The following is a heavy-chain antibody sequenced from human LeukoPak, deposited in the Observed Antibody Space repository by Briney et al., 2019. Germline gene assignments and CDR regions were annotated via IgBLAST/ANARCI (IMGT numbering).Heavy chain of an antibody. CDR1: GGSISSSSYY. CDR2: IYYSGST. CDR3: ARDWRFDP. Sequence: ETLSLTCTVSGGSISSSSYYWGWIRQPPGKGLEWIGSIYYSGSTYYNPSLKSRVTISVDTSKNQFSLKLSSVTAADTAVYYCARDWRFDPWGQGTLVTVSS. J-gene: IGHJ5*02. V-gene: IGHV4-39*07.